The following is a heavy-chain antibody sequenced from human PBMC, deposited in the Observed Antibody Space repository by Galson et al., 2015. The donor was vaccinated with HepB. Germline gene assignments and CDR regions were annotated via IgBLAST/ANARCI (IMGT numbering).Heavy chain of an antibody. CDR1: GFTFSSYG. V-gene: IGHV3-30*18. D-gene: IGHD3-9*01. CDR3: AKDILGRAGYYDILTGYPLYYYYYYMDV. Sequence: SLRLSCAASGFTFSSYGMHWVRQAPGKGLEWVAVISYDGSNKYYADSVKGRFTISRDNSKNTLYLQMNSLRAEDTAVYYCAKDILGRAGYYDILTGYPLYYYYYYMDVWGKGTTVTVSS. J-gene: IGHJ6*03. CDR2: ISYDGSNK.